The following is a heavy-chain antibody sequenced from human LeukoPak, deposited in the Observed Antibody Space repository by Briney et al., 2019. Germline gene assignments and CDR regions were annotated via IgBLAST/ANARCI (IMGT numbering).Heavy chain of an antibody. CDR3: AKGVGITMIVVVTSYYFDY. V-gene: IGHV3-23*01. J-gene: IGHJ4*02. D-gene: IGHD3-22*01. CDR1: GFTFSSYA. Sequence: GGSLRLSCAASGFTFSSYAMSWVRQAPGKGLEWVSAISGSGGSTYYADSVKDRFTISRDNSKNTLYLQMNSLRAEDTAVYYCAKGVGITMIVVVTSYYFDYWGQGTLVTVSS. CDR2: ISGSGGST.